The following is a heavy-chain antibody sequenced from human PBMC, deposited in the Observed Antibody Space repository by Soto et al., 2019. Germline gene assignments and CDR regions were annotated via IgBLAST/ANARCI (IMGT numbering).Heavy chain of an antibody. D-gene: IGHD6-6*01. CDR2: INAHSGGT. CDR3: PKDLTRQLAYWLDP. J-gene: IGHJ5*02. Sequence: ASVKVSCKASGFSFTGYYIHWLRQAPGQGLEWMGWINAHSGGTEYAQKFQGRVTLTRDTSIATAYLTLTSLTSDDTALYYCPKDLTRQLAYWLDPWGQGTQVTVSS. CDR1: GFSFTGYY. V-gene: IGHV1-2*02.